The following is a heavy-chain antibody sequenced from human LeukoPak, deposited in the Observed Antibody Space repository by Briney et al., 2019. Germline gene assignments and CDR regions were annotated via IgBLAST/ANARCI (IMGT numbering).Heavy chain of an antibody. Sequence: GGSLRLSCAASGFSVSNYYMSWVRQAPGKGLEWVSVIYSGGNTYYTDSVKGRFTISRDNPKNTVFLQMGSLRGEDTAVYYCARCYYDGSGFYYYFDYWGQGTLVTVSS. CDR1: GFSVSNYY. J-gene: IGHJ4*02. D-gene: IGHD3-22*01. CDR2: IYSGGNT. CDR3: ARCYYDGSGFYYYFDY. V-gene: IGHV3-53*01.